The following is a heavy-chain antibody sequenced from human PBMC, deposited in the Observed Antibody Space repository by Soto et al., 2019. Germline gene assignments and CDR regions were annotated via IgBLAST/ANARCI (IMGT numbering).Heavy chain of an antibody. J-gene: IGHJ5*02. CDR1: GGSFSGYY. D-gene: IGHD2-21*02. CDR2: FNHSGST. V-gene: IGHV4-34*01. Sequence: SETLSLTCAVYGGSFSGYYWSWIRQPPGKGLEWIGKFNHSGSTNYNPSLKSRVTISVDTSKNQFSLKLNSVTAADTAVYYCARGGDCGGDCSPQENWFDPWGQGTLVTVSS. CDR3: ARGGDCGGDCSPQENWFDP.